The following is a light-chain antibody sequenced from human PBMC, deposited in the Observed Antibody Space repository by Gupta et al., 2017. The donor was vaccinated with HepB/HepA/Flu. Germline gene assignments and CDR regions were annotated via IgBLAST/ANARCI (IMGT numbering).Light chain of an antibody. J-gene: IGLJ2*01. CDR2: DNH. V-gene: IGLV1-51*01. Sequence: QSALPPPPSVSAAPGQNVTIFCSGSSSNIGNNYVSWYQRLPGTAPKLLIYDNHKRPSGIPDRFSGSRSGTSATLGITGLQTGDEADYHCGTWDSGLRAVLFGGGTKVTVL. CDR3: GTWDSGLRAVL. CDR1: SSNIGNNY.